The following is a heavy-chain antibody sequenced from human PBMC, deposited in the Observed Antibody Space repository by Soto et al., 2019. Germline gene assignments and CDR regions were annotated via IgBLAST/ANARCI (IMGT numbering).Heavy chain of an antibody. V-gene: IGHV4-61*08. Sequence: PSETLSLTCTVSGGSISSGGYYWSWIRQHPGKGLEWIGYIYYSGSTNYNPSLKSRVTISVDTSKNQFSLKLSSVTAADTAVYYCARHASSSWYEYYYYYGMDVWGQGTTVTVSS. D-gene: IGHD6-13*01. CDR2: IYYSGST. CDR3: ARHASSSWYEYYYYYGMDV. CDR1: GGSISSGGYY. J-gene: IGHJ6*02.